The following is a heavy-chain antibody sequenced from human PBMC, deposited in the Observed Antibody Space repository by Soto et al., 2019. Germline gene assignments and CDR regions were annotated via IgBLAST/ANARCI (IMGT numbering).Heavy chain of an antibody. CDR1: GYTFTSYY. CDR2: INPSGGST. J-gene: IGHJ6*03. CDR3: ARDRSGYDSRGYYYYMDV. Sequence: QVQLVQSGAEVKKPGASVKVSCKASGYTFTSYYMHWVRQAPGQGLEWMGIINPSGGSTSYAQKFQGRVTMTRDTSTSTVYMELSSLRSEDTAVYYCARDRSGYDSRGYYYYMDVWGNGTTVTVSS. V-gene: IGHV1-46*03. D-gene: IGHD5-12*01.